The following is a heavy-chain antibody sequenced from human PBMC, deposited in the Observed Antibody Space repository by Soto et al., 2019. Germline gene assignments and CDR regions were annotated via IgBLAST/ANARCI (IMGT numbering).Heavy chain of an antibody. CDR2: IRASGSST. CDR3: AKGRDAPEYFQH. CDR1: GFTFSSYA. J-gene: IGHJ1*01. Sequence: PGGSLRLSCAASGFTFSSYAMSWVRQAPGKGLEWVSLIRASGSSTYYADSVKGRFTISRDNSKNTLYLQMNSLRAEDTAVYFCAKGRDAPEYFQHWGQGTLVTVAS. V-gene: IGHV3-23*01. D-gene: IGHD2-21*02.